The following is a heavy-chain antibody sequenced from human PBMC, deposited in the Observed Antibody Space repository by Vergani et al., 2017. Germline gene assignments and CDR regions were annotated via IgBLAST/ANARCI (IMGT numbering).Heavy chain of an antibody. Sequence: QVQLVQSGAEVKKPGSSVKVSCKASGGTFSSYAISWVRQAPGQGLEWMGWINPNSGGTNYAQKFQGRVTMTRDTSISTAYMELSRLRSDDTAVYYCEVDSSGYRDAFDIWGQGTMVTVSS. V-gene: IGHV1-2*02. J-gene: IGHJ3*02. CDR1: GGTFSSYA. CDR3: EVDSSGYRDAFDI. D-gene: IGHD3-22*01. CDR2: INPNSGGT.